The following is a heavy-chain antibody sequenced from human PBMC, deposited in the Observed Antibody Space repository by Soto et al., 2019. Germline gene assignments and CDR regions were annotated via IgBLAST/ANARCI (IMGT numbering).Heavy chain of an antibody. CDR2: ISRSGNST. CDR3: AEDAKNLGWLPPPSDFDF. Sequence: EVQVLESGGGLAQPGRSLRLSCAVSGLSFSSYAMTWVRQSPGKGLEWVSSISRSGNSTYSADSVRGRFTISRDNSKNTLYLKMNSPRAEDTAGYCCAEDAKNLGWLPPPSDFDFWGQGTLCTVSS. V-gene: IGHV3-23*01. J-gene: IGHJ4*02. D-gene: IGHD3-9*01. CDR1: GLSFSSYA.